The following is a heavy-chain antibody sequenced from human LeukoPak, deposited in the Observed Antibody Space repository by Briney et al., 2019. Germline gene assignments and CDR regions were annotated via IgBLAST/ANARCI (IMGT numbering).Heavy chain of an antibody. CDR2: ISAYNGNT. J-gene: IGHJ4*02. CDR1: GYTFTSYG. CDR3: ARADYGDYLYYFDY. V-gene: IGHV1-18*01. D-gene: IGHD4-17*01. Sequence: ASVKVSCXASGYTFTSYGISWVRQAPGQGLEWMEWISAYNGNTNYAQKLQGRVTMTADTSTSTAYMELRSLRSDDTAVYYCARADYGDYLYYFDYWGQGTLVTVSS.